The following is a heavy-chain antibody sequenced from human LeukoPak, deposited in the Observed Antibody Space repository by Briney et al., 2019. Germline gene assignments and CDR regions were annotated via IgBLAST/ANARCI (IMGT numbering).Heavy chain of an antibody. CDR1: GFTFSTYT. CDR3: AKTSGSYSVRYYYMDV. Sequence: YPGGSLRLSCAASGFTFSTYTMNWVRQAPGKGLEWVSSISSRSSYIYYADSVKGRFTISRDNAKNSLYLQMNSLRAEDTAVYYCAKTSGSYSVRYYYMDVWGKGTTVTVSS. V-gene: IGHV3-21*01. CDR2: ISSRSSYI. D-gene: IGHD1-26*01. J-gene: IGHJ6*03.